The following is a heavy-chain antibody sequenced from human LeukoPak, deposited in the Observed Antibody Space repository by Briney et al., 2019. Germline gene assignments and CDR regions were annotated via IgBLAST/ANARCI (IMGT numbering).Heavy chain of an antibody. CDR1: GYTFTGYY. J-gene: IGHJ5*02. Sequence: ASVKVSCKASGYTFTGYYMHWVRQAPGQGLEWMGWINPNSGGTNYAQKFQGRVTITADESTSTAYMELSSLRSEDTAVYYCARAPRWVNNWFDPWGQGTLVTVSS. D-gene: IGHD3-16*01. V-gene: IGHV1-2*02. CDR2: INPNSGGT. CDR3: ARAPRWVNNWFDP.